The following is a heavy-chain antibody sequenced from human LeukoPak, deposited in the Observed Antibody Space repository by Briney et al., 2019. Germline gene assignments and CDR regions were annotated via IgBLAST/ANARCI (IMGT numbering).Heavy chain of an antibody. V-gene: IGHV4-59*01. Sequence: SETLSLTCTVSGGSISSYYWSWIRQPPGKGLEWIGYISYSGSTNFNPSLKSRVTISVDTSKNQSSLHLTSVTAADTAVYYCARVENYGSGSSEYWFDPWGQGTLVTVSS. CDR3: ARVENYGSGSSEYWFDP. CDR2: ISYSGST. D-gene: IGHD3-10*01. CDR1: GGSISSYY. J-gene: IGHJ5*02.